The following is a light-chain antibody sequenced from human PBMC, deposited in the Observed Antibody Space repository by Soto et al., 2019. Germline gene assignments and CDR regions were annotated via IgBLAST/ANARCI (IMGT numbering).Light chain of an antibody. CDR3: QTWGTGGAWV. CDR1: SGHSSYA. V-gene: IGLV4-69*01. CDR2: LNSDGSH. J-gene: IGLJ3*02. Sequence: QPVLTQSPSASASLGASVKLTCTLNSGHSSYAIAWHQQQPEKGPRYLMKLNSDGSHSKGNGTPDRFSGSSSGAERYLTISSLQSEDEADYYCQTWGTGGAWVFGGGTKLTVL.